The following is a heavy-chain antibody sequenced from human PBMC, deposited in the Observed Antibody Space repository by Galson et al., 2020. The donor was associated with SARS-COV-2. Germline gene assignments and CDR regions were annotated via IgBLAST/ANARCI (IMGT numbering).Heavy chain of an antibody. D-gene: IGHD3-22*01. CDR1: GFTFSSYS. V-gene: IGHV3-21*01. CDR2: ISSSSSYI. CDR3: ASVYYYDSSGYYHDTYYFDY. Sequence: GGSLRLSCAASGFTFSSYSMNWVRQAPGKGLEWVSSISSSSSYIYYADSVKGRFTISRDNAKNSLYLQMNSLRAEDTAVYYCASVYYYDSSGYYHDTYYFDYWGQGTLVTVSS. J-gene: IGHJ4*02.